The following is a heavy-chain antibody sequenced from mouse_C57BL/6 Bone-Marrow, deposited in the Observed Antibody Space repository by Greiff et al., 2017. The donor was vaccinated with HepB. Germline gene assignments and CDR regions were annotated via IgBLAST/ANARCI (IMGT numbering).Heavy chain of an antibody. CDR2: IDPSDSYT. CDR3: ARQGITTVVDWYFDV. D-gene: IGHD1-1*01. CDR1: GYTFTSYW. J-gene: IGHJ1*03. Sequence: QVQLQQPGAELVRPGPSVKLSCKASGYTFTSYWMHWVKQRPGQGLEWIGVIDPSDSYTNYNQKFKGKATLTVDTSSSTAYMQLSSLTSEDSAVYYCARQGITTVVDWYFDVWGTGTTVTVAS. V-gene: IGHV1-59*01.